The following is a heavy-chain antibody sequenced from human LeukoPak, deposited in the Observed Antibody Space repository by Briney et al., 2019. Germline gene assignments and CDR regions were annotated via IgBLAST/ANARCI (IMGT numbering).Heavy chain of an antibody. V-gene: IGHV1-2*02. J-gene: IGHJ4*02. CDR3: ARGEYSSSWYRPEYYFDY. CDR2: INPNSGGT. D-gene: IGHD6-13*01. CDR1: GYTFTGYY. Sequence: ASVKVSCKASGYTFTGYYMHWVRRAPGQGLEWMGWINPNSGGTNYAQKFQGRVTMTRDTSISTAYMELSRLRSDDTAVYYCARGEYSSSWYRPEYYFDYWGQGTLVTVSS.